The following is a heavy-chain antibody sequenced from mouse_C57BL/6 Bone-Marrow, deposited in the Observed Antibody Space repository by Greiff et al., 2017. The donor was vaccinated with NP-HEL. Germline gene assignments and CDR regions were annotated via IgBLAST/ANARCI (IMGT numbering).Heavy chain of an antibody. Sequence: EVKLVESGGGLVKPGGSLKLSCAASGFTFSDYGMHWVRQAPEKGLEWVAYISSGSSTIYYVDTVKGRFTISRDNAKNTLFLQMTSLRSEDTAMYYCARPLQPRGYFDVWGTGTTVTVSS. V-gene: IGHV5-17*01. D-gene: IGHD3-1*01. CDR2: ISSGSSTI. CDR1: GFTFSDYG. J-gene: IGHJ1*03. CDR3: ARPLQPRGYFDV.